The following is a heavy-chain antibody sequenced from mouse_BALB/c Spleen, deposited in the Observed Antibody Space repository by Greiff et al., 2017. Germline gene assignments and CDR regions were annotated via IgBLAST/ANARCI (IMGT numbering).Heavy chain of an antibody. CDR3: AREYGSSPDY. V-gene: IGHV1-47*01. J-gene: IGHJ2*01. CDR1: GYTFTTYP. Sequence: QVQLKQSGAELVKPGASVKMSCKAFGYTFTTYPIEWMKQNHGKSLEWIGNFHPYNDDTKYNEKFKGKAKLTADKSSSTAYMQLSSLTSEDSAVYYCAREYGSSPDYWGQGTTLTVSS. CDR2: FHPYNDDT. D-gene: IGHD1-1*01.